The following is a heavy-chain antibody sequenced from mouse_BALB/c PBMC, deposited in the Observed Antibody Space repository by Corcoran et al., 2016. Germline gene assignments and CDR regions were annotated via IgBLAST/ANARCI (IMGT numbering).Heavy chain of an antibody. V-gene: IGHV9-3*02. CDR3: ARSYGNYEAWFAY. D-gene: IGHD2-1*01. CDR1: GYTFTNYG. Sequence: QIQLVQSGPELKKPGETVKISCKASGYTFTNYGMNWVKQAPGKGLKWMGWINTNTGEPTYAEEFKGRFAFSLETSASTAYLQINNLKNEDTATYFCARSYGNYEAWFAYWGQGTLVTVSA. CDR2: INTNTGEP. J-gene: IGHJ3*01.